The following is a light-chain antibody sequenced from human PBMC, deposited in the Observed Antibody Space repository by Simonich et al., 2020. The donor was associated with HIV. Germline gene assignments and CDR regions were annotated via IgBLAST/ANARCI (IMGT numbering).Light chain of an antibody. CDR1: SSDVGGYNY. CDR2: DFS. Sequence: QSALTQPASVSGSPGQSITISCTGTSSDVGGYNYVSWYQQHPGKAPKLMIYDFSKRPSGVSNLFAGSKSGNTASLTISGLQAEDEADYYCSSYTSSNTLVFGGGTKLTVL. J-gene: IGLJ2*01. CDR3: SSYTSSNTLV. V-gene: IGLV2-14*01.